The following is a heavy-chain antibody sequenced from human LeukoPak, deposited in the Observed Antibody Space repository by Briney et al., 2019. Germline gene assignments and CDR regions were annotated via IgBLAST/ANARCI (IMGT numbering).Heavy chain of an antibody. CDR3: ARTLGYCSSTSCYRRFDP. V-gene: IGHV4-38-2*01. D-gene: IGHD2-2*01. CDR2: IYHSGST. CDR1: GYSISSGYY. J-gene: IGHJ5*02. Sequence: PSETLSLTCAVSGYSISSGYYWGWIRQPPGKGLEWFGSIYHSGSTYYNPSLKSRVTISVDTSKNQFSLKLSSVTAADTAVYYCARTLGYCSSTSCYRRFDPWGQGTLVTVSS.